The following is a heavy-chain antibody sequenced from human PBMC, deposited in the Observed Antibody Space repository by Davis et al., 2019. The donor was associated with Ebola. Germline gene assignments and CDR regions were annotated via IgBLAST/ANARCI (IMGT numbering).Heavy chain of an antibody. V-gene: IGHV1-69*04. J-gene: IGHJ6*02. Sequence: SVKVSCKASGGTFSSYAISWVRQAPGQGLEWMGRIIPILGIANYAQKLQGRVTMTTDTSTSTAYMELRSLRSDDTAVYYCARLPALSIAARRNYYYYGMDVWGQGTTVTVSS. CDR3: ARLPALSIAARRNYYYYGMDV. CDR2: IIPILGIA. D-gene: IGHD6-6*01. CDR1: GGTFSSYA.